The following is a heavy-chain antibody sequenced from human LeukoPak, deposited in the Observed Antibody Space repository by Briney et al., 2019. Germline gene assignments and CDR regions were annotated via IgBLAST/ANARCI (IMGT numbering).Heavy chain of an antibody. CDR1: GGSISSGGYY. Sequence: PSETLSLTCTVFGGSISSGGYYWSWIRQHPGKGLEWIGYIYYSGSTYYNPSLKSRVTISVDTSKNQFSLKLSSVTAADTAVYYCAVSYQLLHNWFDPWGQGTLVTVSS. CDR3: AVSYQLLHNWFDP. V-gene: IGHV4-31*03. D-gene: IGHD2-2*01. J-gene: IGHJ5*02. CDR2: IYYSGST.